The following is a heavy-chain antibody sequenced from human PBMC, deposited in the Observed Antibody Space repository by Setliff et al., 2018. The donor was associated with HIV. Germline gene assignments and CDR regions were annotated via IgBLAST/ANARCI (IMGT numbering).Heavy chain of an antibody. V-gene: IGHV4-31*03. Sequence: PSETLSLTCTVSSGSISSGTYYWSWTRQYPGKGLEWIGYIDYSGSAFYNPSLKGRITISRDTSKNQFSLKMNSVTAADTAVYYCAREGKTALVTKYFDYWGHGKLVTVSS. D-gene: IGHD5-18*01. J-gene: IGHJ4*01. CDR3: AREGKTALVTKYFDY. CDR1: SGSISSGTYY. CDR2: IDYSGSA.